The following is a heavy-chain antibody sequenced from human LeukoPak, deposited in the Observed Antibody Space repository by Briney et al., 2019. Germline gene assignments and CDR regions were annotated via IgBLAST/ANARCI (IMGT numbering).Heavy chain of an antibody. CDR1: GGSINDDY. J-gene: IGHJ4*02. Sequence: SETLSLTCTVSGGSINDDYWNWLRQPPGKGLEWIGFIYYRVTTNNNPSLKSRLTTSIDTSKKQFSLNLSSVTAADTAVYYCAGVFSGRRPFELWGQGTLVTVSS. D-gene: IGHD3-10*01. CDR2: IYYRVTT. CDR3: AGVFSGRRPFEL. V-gene: IGHV4-59*03.